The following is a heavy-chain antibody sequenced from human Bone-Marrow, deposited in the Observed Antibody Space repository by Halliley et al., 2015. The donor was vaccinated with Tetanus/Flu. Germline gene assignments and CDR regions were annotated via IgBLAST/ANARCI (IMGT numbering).Heavy chain of an antibody. CDR2: LYNGGST. V-gene: IGHV4-59*08. Sequence: TLSLTCAVSGGSISSSFWSWIRQPPGKGLEWIGCLYNGGSTSYNPSLKSRVTMSMDTSKNQFSLKLTSVTAAETAIYYCASGQKWLAFDYWGQGTLATFSS. CDR3: ASGQKWLAFDY. J-gene: IGHJ4*02. CDR1: GGSISSSF. D-gene: IGHD6-19*01.